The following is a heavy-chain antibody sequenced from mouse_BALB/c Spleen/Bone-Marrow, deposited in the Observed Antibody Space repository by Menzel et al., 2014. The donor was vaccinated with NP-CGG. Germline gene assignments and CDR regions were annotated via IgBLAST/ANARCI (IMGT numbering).Heavy chain of an antibody. CDR1: GYSITSDYA. J-gene: IGHJ3*01. D-gene: IGHD2-14*01. CDR3: ARDGYRYDGFAY. Sequence: EVKLLESGPGLVKPSQSLSLTCTVTGYSITSDYAWNWIRQFPGNKLEWMGYISYSGSTSYSPSLKSRISITRDTSKNQFFLQLNSVTTEDTATYYCARDGYRYDGFAYWGQGTLVTVSA. V-gene: IGHV3-2*02. CDR2: ISYSGST.